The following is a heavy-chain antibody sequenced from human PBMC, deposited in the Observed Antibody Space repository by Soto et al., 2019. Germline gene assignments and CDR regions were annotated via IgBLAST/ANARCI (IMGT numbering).Heavy chain of an antibody. CDR2: ISYDGSNK. Sequence: QVQLVESGGGVVQPGRSLRLSCAACGFTFSSYGMHWVRQAPGKGQDWVAVISYDGSNKYYADSVKGRFTISRDNSKNTLYLQMNSLRAEDTAVYYCAKDLLRPGRAYGMDVWGQGTTVTVSS. D-gene: IGHD6-25*01. J-gene: IGHJ6*02. CDR1: GFTFSSYG. V-gene: IGHV3-30*18. CDR3: AKDLLRPGRAYGMDV.